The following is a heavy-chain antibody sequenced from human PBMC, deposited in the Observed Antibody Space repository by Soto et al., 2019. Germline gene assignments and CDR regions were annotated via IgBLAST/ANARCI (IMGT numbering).Heavy chain of an antibody. Sequence: QVQLQESGPGLVKPSETLSLTCTVSGGSVSSGSYYWRWIRQPPGKGLEWFGYIYYSGSTNYNPSRKSRVTISVDTSKNRFSLKLSSVTAADTAVYYCARVGGAEYSSSNWGQGTLVTVSS. J-gene: IGHJ4*02. D-gene: IGHD6-6*01. V-gene: IGHV4-61*01. CDR1: GGSVSSGSYY. CDR2: IYYSGST. CDR3: ARVGGAEYSSSN.